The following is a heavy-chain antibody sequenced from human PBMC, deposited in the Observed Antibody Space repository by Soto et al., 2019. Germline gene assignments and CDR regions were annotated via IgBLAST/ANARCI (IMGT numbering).Heavy chain of an antibody. Sequence: GVSLRLSCAASGFSFSSTPMTWVRQAPGRGLEWVSDISAGGGNTYYADSVKGRFTVSRDNSNNKMFLQMNSLRPEDTALYFCARDRLGSGWYSNWGQGTVVTVSS. CDR1: GFSFSSTP. CDR3: ARDRLGSGWYSN. J-gene: IGHJ4*02. V-gene: IGHV3-23*01. CDR2: ISAGGGNT. D-gene: IGHD6-13*01.